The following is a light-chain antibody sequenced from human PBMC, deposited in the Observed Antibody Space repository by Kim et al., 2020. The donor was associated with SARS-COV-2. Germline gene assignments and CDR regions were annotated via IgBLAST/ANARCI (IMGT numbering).Light chain of an antibody. Sequence: SSELTQPPSVSVSPGQTASITCSGDKSGDKYACWYQQKPGQSPVLVIYQDSKRPSGIPERFSGSNSGNTATLTISGTQAMDEADYYCQAWDSSTAWVFGGGTQLTVL. CDR1: KSGDKY. J-gene: IGLJ2*01. CDR3: QAWDSSTAWV. V-gene: IGLV3-1*01. CDR2: QDS.